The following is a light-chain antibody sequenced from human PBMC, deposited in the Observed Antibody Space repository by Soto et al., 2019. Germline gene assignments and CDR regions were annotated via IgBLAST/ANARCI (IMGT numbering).Light chain of an antibody. CDR2: GAS. CDR3: QQSGSSPWT. J-gene: IGKJ1*01. V-gene: IGKV3-20*01. Sequence: EIVLTQSPGTLSLSPEERATLSCRASQSVSSSYLAWYQQKPGQAPSLLIYGASRRATGIPDRFSGSGSGTDFTLTISRLEPEDFAVYYCQQSGSSPWTFGQGTKVEIK. CDR1: QSVSSSY.